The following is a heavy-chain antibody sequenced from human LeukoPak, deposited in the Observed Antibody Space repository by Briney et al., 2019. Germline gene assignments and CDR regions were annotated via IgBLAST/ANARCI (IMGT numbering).Heavy chain of an antibody. V-gene: IGHV3-74*01. Sequence: GGSLRHFCATSGFTFSTSWMNWVRQAPGKGLVWVSRISGDGTTTTYADSVKGRFTISRDNAKNTLFLQMNSLRVDDTAVYYCTRVRSSSCYDYWAQGALVTVSS. CDR3: TRVRSSSCYDY. J-gene: IGHJ4*02. CDR1: GFTFSTSW. D-gene: IGHD2-2*01. CDR2: ISGDGTTT.